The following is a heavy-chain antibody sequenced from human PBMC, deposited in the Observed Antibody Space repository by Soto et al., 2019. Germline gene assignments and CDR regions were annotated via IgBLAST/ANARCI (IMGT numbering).Heavy chain of an antibody. V-gene: IGHV4-34*01. CDR2: INHSGST. CDR3: ARARYYYDSSGYYSTKHLFDS. J-gene: IGHJ4*02. D-gene: IGHD3-22*01. Sequence: KTXETLCLTCAVDGLSFSGYYWSWIRQPPGKGLDWIGEINHSGSTNYNPSLKSRVTISVDTSKNQFSLKLSSVTAADTAVYYCARARYYYDSSGYYSTKHLFDSWGQGPLVTVSS. CDR1: GLSFSGYY.